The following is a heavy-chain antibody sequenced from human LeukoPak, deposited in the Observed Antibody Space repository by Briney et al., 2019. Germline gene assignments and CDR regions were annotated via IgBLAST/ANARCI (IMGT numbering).Heavy chain of an antibody. Sequence: GGSLRLSCAVSGFTFNTYSMNWVRQAPGKGLEWVSYISASSSTIYYADSVKGRFTMSRDNAKNSLYLQMNSLRDEDTAVYYCARVDGHFDYWGQGTLVTVSS. D-gene: IGHD5-24*01. CDR3: ARVDGHFDY. V-gene: IGHV3-48*02. CDR1: GFTFNTYS. J-gene: IGHJ4*02. CDR2: ISASSSTI.